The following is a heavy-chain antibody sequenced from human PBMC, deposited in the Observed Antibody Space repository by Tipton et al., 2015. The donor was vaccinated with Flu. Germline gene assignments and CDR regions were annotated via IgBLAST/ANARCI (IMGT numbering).Heavy chain of an antibody. D-gene: IGHD3-22*01. CDR3: ARYSSTTVDINDRSYYYYGMDV. V-gene: IGHV5-51*01. J-gene: IGHJ6*02. CDR1: GSTFTSYW. CDR2: IYPDDSET. Sequence: VQLVQSGAEVKKPGESLKISCKGSGSTFTSYWVGWVRQMPGKGLEWMGIIYPDDSETIYSPSFQGQVTISADKLINTAYLQWSSLKASDTAMYFCARYSSTTVDINDRSYYYYGMDVWGQGTTVTVSS.